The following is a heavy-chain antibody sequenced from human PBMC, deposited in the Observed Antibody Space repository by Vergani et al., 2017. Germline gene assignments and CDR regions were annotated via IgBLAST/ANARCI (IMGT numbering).Heavy chain of an antibody. J-gene: IGHJ4*02. D-gene: IGHD3-3*01. CDR1: GGSISSGDYY. CDR3: ARGVVRFGVAQPLDY. Sequence: QGQLQESGPGLVKPSQTLSLTCTVSGGSISSGDYYWSWIRQPPGKCLEWIGYIYYIGSTDYNPSLKSRVTISVDTSKNQFSLKLRSVTAADTAVYYCARGVVRFGVAQPLDYWGQGTLVTVSS. V-gene: IGHV4-30-4*01. CDR2: IYYIGST.